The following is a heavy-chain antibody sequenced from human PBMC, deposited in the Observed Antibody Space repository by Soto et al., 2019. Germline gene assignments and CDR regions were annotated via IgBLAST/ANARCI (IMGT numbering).Heavy chain of an antibody. CDR2: IDSSGSIT. J-gene: IGHJ4*02. CDR1: GFTFSNYA. V-gene: IGHV3-48*01. D-gene: IGHD6-25*01. CDR3: ARDQSRYSGYPFDY. Sequence: GSLRLSCAVSGFTFSNYAMSWVRQAPGKGLEWISYIDSSGSITYYADSVKGRFTLSRDNAKNSLYLQMSSLRAEDTAVYYCARDQSRYSGYPFDYWGQGKMVTVSS.